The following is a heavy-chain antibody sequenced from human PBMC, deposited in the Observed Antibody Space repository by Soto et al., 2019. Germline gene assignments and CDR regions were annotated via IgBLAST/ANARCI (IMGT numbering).Heavy chain of an antibody. V-gene: IGHV4-31*03. CDR1: GGSISSGGYY. CDR3: AREDTATWGFI. J-gene: IGHJ3*02. Sequence: QVQLQESGPGLVKPSQTLSLTCTVSGGSISSGGYYWSCIRQHPGKGLEWIWYIYYSGSTYYNPSLKSRVTISVDTSKNQFSLKLSSVTAADTAVYYCAREDTATWGFIWGQGTMVTVSS. CDR2: IYYSGST. D-gene: IGHD5-18*01.